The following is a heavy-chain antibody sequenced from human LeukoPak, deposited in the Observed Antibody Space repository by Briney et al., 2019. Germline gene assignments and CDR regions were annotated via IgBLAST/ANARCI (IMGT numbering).Heavy chain of an antibody. CDR2: ISSSSSYI. V-gene: IGHV3-21*01. CDR3: ARDRSMVATFFDY. Sequence: GGSLRLSCAASGFTFSSYSMNWVRQAPGKGLEWVSSISSSSSYIYYADSVKGRFTISRDNAKNSLYLQMNSLRAEDTAVYYCARDRSMVATFFDYWGQGTLVTVSS. J-gene: IGHJ4*02. D-gene: IGHD5-12*01. CDR1: GFTFSSYS.